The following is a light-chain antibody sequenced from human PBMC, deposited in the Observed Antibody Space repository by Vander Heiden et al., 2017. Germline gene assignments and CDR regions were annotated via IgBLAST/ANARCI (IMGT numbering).Light chain of an antibody. CDR2: EAS. Sequence: DIQLTQSPSPLPASVGDRVTITCQASEDISKYLNWYQQKPGKAPKLLIYEASNLETGVPSRFSGSGSGTDFTFTISSLQPEDIATYYCQHYDNLPPTFGQGTKLEIK. CDR1: EDISKY. CDR3: QHYDNLPPT. V-gene: IGKV1-33*01. J-gene: IGKJ2*01.